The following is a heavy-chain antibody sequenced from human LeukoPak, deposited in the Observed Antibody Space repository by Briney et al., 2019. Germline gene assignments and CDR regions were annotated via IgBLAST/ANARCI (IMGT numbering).Heavy chain of an antibody. CDR1: GFTFSSYG. CDR2: TSYDGSYK. D-gene: IGHD4-17*01. V-gene: IGHV3-30*18. J-gene: IGHJ4*02. Sequence: GGSLRLSCAVSGFTFSSYGMHWVRQAPGKGLEWVAVTSYDGSYKYYADSVKGRLTISRDNSKNTLYLQMNSLRAEDTAVYYCAKVGDYGDYALDYWGQGTLVTVSS. CDR3: AKVGDYGDYALDY.